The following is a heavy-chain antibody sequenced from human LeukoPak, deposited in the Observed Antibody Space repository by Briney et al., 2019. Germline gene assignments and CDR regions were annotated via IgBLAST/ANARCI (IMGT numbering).Heavy chain of an antibody. CDR3: ARAGNNWSFDY. CDR1: GDSVSIYY. D-gene: IGHD1-1*01. CDR2: IYYRGNT. Sequence: SETLPLTCTVSGDSVSIYYWSWIRQPPGKGLEWIGYIYYRGNTNYNPSLKSRVTMAADTSKNQFSLKVSSVTAADTAVYYCARAGNNWSFDYWGQGTLVTVSS. V-gene: IGHV4-59*02. J-gene: IGHJ4*02.